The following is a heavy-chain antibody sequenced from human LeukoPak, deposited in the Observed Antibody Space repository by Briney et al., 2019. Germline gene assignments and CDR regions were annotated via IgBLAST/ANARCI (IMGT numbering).Heavy chain of an antibody. CDR1: GFTFSYYW. Sequence: GGSLRLSCAASGFTFSYYWMTCVRQAPGKGLEWVANIKEGGGEEHYVDSVRGRFTISRDNAKNPIYLQMNSLRAEDTAVYYCARDPGWYRADYWGQGTLVTVSS. V-gene: IGHV3-7*04. CDR3: ARDPGWYRADY. D-gene: IGHD6-19*01. CDR2: IKEGGGEE. J-gene: IGHJ4*02.